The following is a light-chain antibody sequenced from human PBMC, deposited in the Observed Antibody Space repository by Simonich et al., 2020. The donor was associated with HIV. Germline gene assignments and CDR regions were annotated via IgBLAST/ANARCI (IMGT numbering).Light chain of an antibody. CDR2: EGS. J-gene: IGLJ3*02. Sequence: QSALTQPASVSGSPGQSITISCTGTSSDVGSYNLVSWYQQHAGKAPKVLIYEGSKRPSGVSTRFSGSKSGNTASLTISGLQAEDEADYYCCSYARSTTWLFGGGTKLTVL. CDR3: CSYARSTTWL. CDR1: SSDVGSYNL. V-gene: IGLV2-23*01.